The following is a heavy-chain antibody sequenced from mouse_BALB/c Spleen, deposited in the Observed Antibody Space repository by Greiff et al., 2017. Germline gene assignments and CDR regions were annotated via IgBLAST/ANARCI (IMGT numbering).Heavy chain of an antibody. CDR2: ISDGGSYT. J-gene: IGHJ3*01. V-gene: IGHV5-4*02. CDR1: GFTFSDYY. Sequence: DVKLVESGGGLVKPGGSLKLSCAASGFTFSDYYMYWVRQTPEKRLEWVATISDGGSYTYYPDSVKGRFTISRDNAKNNLYLQMSSLKSEDTAMYYCARDEGSITTATSPFAYWGQGTLVTVSA. CDR3: ARDEGSITTATSPFAY. D-gene: IGHD1-2*01.